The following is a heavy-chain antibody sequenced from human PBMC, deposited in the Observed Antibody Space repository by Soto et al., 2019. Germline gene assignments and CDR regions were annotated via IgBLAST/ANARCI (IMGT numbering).Heavy chain of an antibody. CDR2: ISGSGGST. CDR1: GFTFSSYA. Sequence: EVQLLESGGGLVQPGGSLRLSCAASGFTFSSYAMSWVRQAPGKGLEWVSAISGSGGSTYYADSVKGRFTISRDNSRNTLYLQMNSLRAEDTAVYYCAKDSLKNVYGDSLDYWGQGTLVTVSS. J-gene: IGHJ4*02. D-gene: IGHD4-17*01. CDR3: AKDSLKNVYGDSLDY. V-gene: IGHV3-23*01.